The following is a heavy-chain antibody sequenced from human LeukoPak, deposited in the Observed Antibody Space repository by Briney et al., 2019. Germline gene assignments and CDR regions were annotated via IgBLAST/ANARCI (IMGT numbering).Heavy chain of an antibody. CDR1: GYSISSGYY. CDR3: ARGAAGYSYRIDY. CDR2: IYHSGST. V-gene: IGHV4-38-2*01. D-gene: IGHD5-18*01. Sequence: PSETLSLTCAVSGYSISSGYYWGWIRPPPGKGLEWIGIIYHSGSTYYNPSLKSRVTISVDTSKNQFSLKLSSVTAADTAVYYCARGAAGYSYRIDYWGQGTLVTVSS. J-gene: IGHJ4*02.